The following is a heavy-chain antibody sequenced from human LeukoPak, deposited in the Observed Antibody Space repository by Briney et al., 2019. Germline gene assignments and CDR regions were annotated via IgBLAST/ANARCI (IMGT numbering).Heavy chain of an antibody. J-gene: IGHJ5*02. CDR2: ISGSGGST. CDR3: AKAPEVVPAAQDS. V-gene: IGHV3-23*01. D-gene: IGHD2-2*01. Sequence: PGGSLRLSCAASGFTFSSYGMSWVRQAPGKGLEWVSAISGSGGSTYYADSVKGRFTISRDNSKNTLYLQMNSLRAEDTAVYYCAKAPEVVPAAQDSWGQGTLVTVSS. CDR1: GFTFSSYG.